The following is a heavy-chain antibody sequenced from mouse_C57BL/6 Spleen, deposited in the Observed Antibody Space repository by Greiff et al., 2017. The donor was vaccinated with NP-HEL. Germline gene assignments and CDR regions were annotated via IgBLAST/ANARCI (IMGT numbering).Heavy chain of an antibody. J-gene: IGHJ1*03. CDR2: ISDGGSYT. Sequence: EVKLVESGGGLVKPGGSLKLSCAASGFTFSSYAMSWVRQTPEKRLEWVATISDGGSYTYYPDNVKGRFTISRDNAKNNLYLQMSHLKSEDTAMYYCASDKGYYGSSSWYFDVWGTGTTVTVSS. CDR3: ASDKGYYGSSSWYFDV. D-gene: IGHD1-1*01. V-gene: IGHV5-4*03. CDR1: GFTFSSYA.